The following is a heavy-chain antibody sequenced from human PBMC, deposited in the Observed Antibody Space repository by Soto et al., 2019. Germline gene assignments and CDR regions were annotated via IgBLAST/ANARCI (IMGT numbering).Heavy chain of an antibody. D-gene: IGHD6-19*01. J-gene: IGHJ4*01. Sequence: EVQLVESGGGLVQPGGSLRLSCAASGFTFSNYWMSWVRQAPGKGLEWVANIKQDGSENYYVDSVKGRVTTARDNTQYSFCRQMNCVGAEDTAVYYWAREHINGCEVDYCGRATLVTVCS. CDR3: AREHINGCEVDY. CDR1: GFTFSNYW. CDR2: IKQDGSEN. V-gene: IGHV3-7*01.